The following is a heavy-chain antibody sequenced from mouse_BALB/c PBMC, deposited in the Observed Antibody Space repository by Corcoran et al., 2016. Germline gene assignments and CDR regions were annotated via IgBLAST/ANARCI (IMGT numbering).Heavy chain of an antibody. CDR1: GYSFTGYT. V-gene: IGHV1-18*01. CDR2: INPYNGGT. CDR3: ARCPYGNYEAYYAMDY. J-gene: IGHJ4*01. Sequence: EVQLQQSGPELVKPGASMMISSKASGYSFTGYTMNWVKQSHGKNLEWIGLINPYNGGTSYNQKFKGKATLTVDKSSSTAYMELLSLTSEDSAVYYCARCPYGNYEAYYAMDYWGQGTSVTVSS. D-gene: IGHD2-1*01.